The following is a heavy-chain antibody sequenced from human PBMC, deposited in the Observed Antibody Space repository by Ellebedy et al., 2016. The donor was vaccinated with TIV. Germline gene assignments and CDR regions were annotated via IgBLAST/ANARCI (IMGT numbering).Heavy chain of an antibody. J-gene: IGHJ2*01. CDR2: LSRNIDTI. D-gene: IGHD6-13*01. CDR1: GFPFSSYN. Sequence: PGGSLRLSCAASGFPFSSYNMNWVRQAPGKGLEWVSYLSRNIDTIYYADSVKGRFTISRDNADNSLYLQMDSLSAEDTAVYYCARGCTSNCPYGYFDFWGRGTLVTVSS. CDR3: ARGCTSNCPYGYFDF. V-gene: IGHV3-48*04.